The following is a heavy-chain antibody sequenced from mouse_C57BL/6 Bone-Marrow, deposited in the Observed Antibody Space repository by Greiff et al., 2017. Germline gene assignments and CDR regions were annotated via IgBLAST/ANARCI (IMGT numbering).Heavy chain of an antibody. CDR1: GFTFSDYY. Sequence: EVQRVESEGGLVQPGSSMILSCTASGFTFSDYYMAWVRQVPEKGLEWVANINYDGSSTYYLDSLKSRFIISRDNAKNILYLQMSSLKSEDTATYYCARDQSYAMDYWGQGTSVTVSS. CDR3: ARDQSYAMDY. V-gene: IGHV5-16*01. J-gene: IGHJ4*01. CDR2: INYDGSST.